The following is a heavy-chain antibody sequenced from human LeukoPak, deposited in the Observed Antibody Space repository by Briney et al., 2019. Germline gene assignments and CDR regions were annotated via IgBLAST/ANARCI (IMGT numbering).Heavy chain of an antibody. Sequence: ASVKVSCKASGYTFTSYGISWVRQAPGQGLEWMGWISAYNGNTNYAQKLQGRVTMTTDTSTSTAYMELRSLRSDDTAMYYCARDPVWFGENTGHYFDYWGQGTLVTVSS. CDR1: GYTFTSYG. V-gene: IGHV1-18*01. J-gene: IGHJ4*02. D-gene: IGHD3-10*01. CDR3: ARDPVWFGENTGHYFDY. CDR2: ISAYNGNT.